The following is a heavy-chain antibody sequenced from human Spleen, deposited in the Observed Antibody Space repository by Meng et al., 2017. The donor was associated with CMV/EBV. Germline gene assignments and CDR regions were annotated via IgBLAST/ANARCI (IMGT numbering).Heavy chain of an antibody. V-gene: IGHV3-30*02. CDR1: GFTFSSYG. CDR3: AKDPTGVLVGATDY. D-gene: IGHD1-26*01. Sequence: VTLVELGGGVGQPGGSLRLSCAASGFTFSSYGRHWVRQAPGKGLEWVAFIRYDGSNKYYADSVKGRFTISRDNSKNTLYLQMNSLRAEDTAVYYCAKDPTGVLVGATDYWGQGTLVTVSS. J-gene: IGHJ4*02. CDR2: IRYDGSNK.